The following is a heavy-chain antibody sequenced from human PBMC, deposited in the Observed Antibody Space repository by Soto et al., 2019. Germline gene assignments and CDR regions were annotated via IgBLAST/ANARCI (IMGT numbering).Heavy chain of an antibody. J-gene: IGHJ4*02. CDR2: IWYDGSNK. V-gene: IGHV3-33*01. D-gene: IGHD6-19*01. CDR1: GFTFSSYG. CDR3: ARATEAVADFTY. Sequence: PEGSLRLSCAASGFTFSSYGMHWVRQAPGKGLEWVAVIWYDGSNKYYADSVKGRFTISRDNSKNTLYLQMNSLRAEDTAVYYCARATEAVADFTYWGQGTLVTVSS.